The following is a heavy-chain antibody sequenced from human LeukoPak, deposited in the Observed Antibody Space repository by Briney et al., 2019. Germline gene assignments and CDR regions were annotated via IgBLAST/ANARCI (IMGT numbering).Heavy chain of an antibody. CDR1: GFTFSSYA. D-gene: IGHD1-26*01. CDR3: AREAYSGSYPDY. V-gene: IGHV3-30-3*01. CDR2: ISYDGSNK. J-gene: IGHJ4*02. Sequence: GRSLRLSCAASGFTFSSYAMHWVRQAPGKGLEWVAVISYDGSNKYYAHSVKGRFTISRDNSKNTLYLQMNSLRAEDTAVYYCAREAYSGSYPDYWGQGTLVTVSS.